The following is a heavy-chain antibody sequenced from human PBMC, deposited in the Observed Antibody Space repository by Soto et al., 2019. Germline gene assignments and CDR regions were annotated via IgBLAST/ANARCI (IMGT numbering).Heavy chain of an antibody. V-gene: IGHV3-23*01. Sequence: GGSLRLSCAASGFTFSSYAMSWVRQAPGKGLEWVSAISGSGGSTYYADSVKGRFAISRDNSKNTLYLQMNSLRAEDTAVYYCEKVRRWQQLANWFDPWGQGTLVTVSS. CDR2: ISGSGGST. CDR1: GFTFSSYA. J-gene: IGHJ5*02. D-gene: IGHD6-13*01. CDR3: EKVRRWQQLANWFDP.